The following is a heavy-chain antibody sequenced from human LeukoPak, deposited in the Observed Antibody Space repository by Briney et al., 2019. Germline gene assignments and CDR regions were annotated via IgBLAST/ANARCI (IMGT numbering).Heavy chain of an antibody. D-gene: IGHD3-10*01. CDR3: AREEPTMVRGVYMDV. Sequence: ASVKVSCKASGYTFTGYYMHWVRQAPGQGLEWMGWINPNSGGTNYAQKFQGRVTMTRDTSISTAYMELSRLRSDDTAVYYCAREEPTMVRGVYMDVWGKGTTVTVSS. J-gene: IGHJ6*03. CDR2: INPNSGGT. CDR1: GYTFTGYY. V-gene: IGHV1-2*02.